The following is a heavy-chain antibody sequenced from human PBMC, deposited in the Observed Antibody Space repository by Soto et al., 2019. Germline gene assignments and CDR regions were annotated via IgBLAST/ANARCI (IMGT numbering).Heavy chain of an antibody. D-gene: IGHD4-4*01. J-gene: IGHJ6*02. CDR3: ARHEGTTVAYYYYYGMDV. CDR2: IDPSDSYT. CDR1: GYSFTSYW. V-gene: IGHV5-10-1*01. Sequence: PGESLKISCKGSGYSFTSYWISWVRQMPGKGLEWMGRIDPSDSYTNYSPSFQGHVTISADKSISTAYLQWSSLKASDTAMYYCARHEGTTVAYYYYYGMDVWGQGTTVTVSS.